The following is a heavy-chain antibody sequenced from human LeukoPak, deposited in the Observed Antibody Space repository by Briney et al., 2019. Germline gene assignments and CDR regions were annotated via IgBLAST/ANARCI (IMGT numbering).Heavy chain of an antibody. D-gene: IGHD2-21*01. CDR3: ASLGRCGSTSDY. Sequence: SVKVSCKASVGTFSSYAISWVRQAPGQGLEWMGGIIPIFGTANYAQKFQGRVTITADESTSTAYMELSSLRSEDTAVYYCASLGRCGSTSDYWGQGTLVTVSS. CDR1: VGTFSSYA. V-gene: IGHV1-69*13. CDR2: IIPIFGTA. J-gene: IGHJ4*02.